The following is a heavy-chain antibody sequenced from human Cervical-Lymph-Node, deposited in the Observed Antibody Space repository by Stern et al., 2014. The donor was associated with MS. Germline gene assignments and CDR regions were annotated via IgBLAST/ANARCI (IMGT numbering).Heavy chain of an antibody. CDR2: IYPGDSDT. V-gene: IGHV5-51*01. J-gene: IGHJ4*02. CDR3: ARDYGDYAFDY. Sequence: EMQLGESGAEVKKPGESLKISCKGSGYSFTANWIAWVRQMPGKGLEWMVIIYPGDSDTRYSRAFQGQVTISADKSISTAYLQWSSLKASDTAMYYCARDYGDYAFDYWGQGTLVTVSS. CDR1: GYSFTANW. D-gene: IGHD4-17*01.